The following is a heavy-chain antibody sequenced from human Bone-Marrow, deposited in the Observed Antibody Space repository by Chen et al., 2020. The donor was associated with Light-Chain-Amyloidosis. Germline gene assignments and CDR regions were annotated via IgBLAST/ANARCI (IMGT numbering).Heavy chain of an antibody. CDR2: IYPDDSDA. Sequence: EVQLEQSGPEVKQPGESLQLSCKGSGYTFPNYWIGWVRQMPGKGLEWMGVIYPDDSDARYSPSFEGQVTISADKSITTAYLQWRSLKASDTAMYYCARRRDGYNFDYWGQGTLVTVSS. J-gene: IGHJ4*02. D-gene: IGHD5-12*01. CDR1: GYTFPNYW. V-gene: IGHV5-51*01. CDR3: ARRRDGYNFDY.